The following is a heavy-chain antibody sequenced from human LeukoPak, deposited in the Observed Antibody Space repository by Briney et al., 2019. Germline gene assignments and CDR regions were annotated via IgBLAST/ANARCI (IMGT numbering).Heavy chain of an antibody. Sequence: PSETLSLTCAVYGGSFSGYYWSWIRQPPGKGLEWIGEINHSGSTNYNPSLKSRVTISVDTSKNQFSLKLSSVTAADTAVYYCASVVEDYGDYGREFDYWGQGTLVTVSS. J-gene: IGHJ4*02. D-gene: IGHD4-17*01. CDR1: GGSFSGYY. CDR3: ASVVEDYGDYGREFDY. CDR2: INHSGST. V-gene: IGHV4-34*01.